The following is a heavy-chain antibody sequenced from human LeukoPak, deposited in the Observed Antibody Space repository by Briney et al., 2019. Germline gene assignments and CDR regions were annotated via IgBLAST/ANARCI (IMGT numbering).Heavy chain of an antibody. D-gene: IGHD3-22*01. V-gene: IGHV3-21*01. CDR2: ISSSSSYI. CDR1: GFTFSSYS. Sequence: GGSLRLSCAASGFTFSSYSMNWVRQAPGKGLEWVSSISSSSSYIYYADSVKGRFTISRDNAKNSLYLQMNSLRAEDTAVYYCASNYYDSSGYYRGYFQHWGQGTLVTVSS. J-gene: IGHJ1*01. CDR3: ASNYYDSSGYYRGYFQH.